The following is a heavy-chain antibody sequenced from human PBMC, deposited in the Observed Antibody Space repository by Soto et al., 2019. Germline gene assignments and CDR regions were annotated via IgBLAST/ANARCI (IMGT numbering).Heavy chain of an antibody. CDR1: GSSISSGYY. J-gene: IGHJ4*02. D-gene: IGHD3-22*01. V-gene: IGHV4-38-2*01. CDR3: AIQGSGDYFAYLDD. Sequence: PSETLSHTCCVSGSSISSGYYWGWVRQPPGKGLEWIGTIYHGGSTFYNPSLKSRVTISVDTSKNQFSLKLSSVTAADTALYYCAIQGSGDYFAYLDDWGQRTPVTVSS. CDR2: IYHGGST.